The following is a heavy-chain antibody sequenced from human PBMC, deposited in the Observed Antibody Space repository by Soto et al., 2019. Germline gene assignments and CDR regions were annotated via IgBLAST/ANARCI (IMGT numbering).Heavy chain of an antibody. Sequence: SETLSLTCTVSGGSISSSSYYWGWIRQPPGKRLEWIGSIYYSGSTYYNPSLKSRVTISVDTSKNQFSLKLSSVTAADTAVYYCARHERPYQYYDFWSAPGWFDPWGQGTLVTVSS. CDR1: GGSISSSSYY. CDR2: IYYSGST. CDR3: ARHERPYQYYDFWSAPGWFDP. V-gene: IGHV4-39*01. D-gene: IGHD3-3*01. J-gene: IGHJ5*02.